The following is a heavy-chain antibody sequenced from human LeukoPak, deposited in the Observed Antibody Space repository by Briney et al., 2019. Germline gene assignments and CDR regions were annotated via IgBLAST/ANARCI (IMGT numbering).Heavy chain of an antibody. CDR2: IYYSGST. CDR3: AGEKTEYYYDRKIGFDI. D-gene: IGHD3-22*01. V-gene: IGHV4-59*01. Sequence: PSETLSLTCTVSGGSISSYYWSWIRQPPGKGLEWMGYIYYSGSTNYNPSLKSRVTISVDTSKNQFSLKLSSVTAADTAVYYCAGEKTEYYYDRKIGFDIWGQGTMVTVSS. J-gene: IGHJ3*02. CDR1: GGSISSYY.